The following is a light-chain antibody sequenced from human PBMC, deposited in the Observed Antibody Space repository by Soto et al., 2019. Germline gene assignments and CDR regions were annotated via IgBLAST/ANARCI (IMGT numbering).Light chain of an antibody. J-gene: IGLJ3*02. CDR3: GTWDSSLSAGV. Sequence: QSVLTQPPSVSAAPGQKVTISCSGSSSNIANNYVSWYQQLQGTAPKLLIYENNKQPSGIPDPISGSKSGTSATLGITGLQTGDEADYYCGTWDSSLSAGVFGGGTKLTVL. CDR2: ENN. V-gene: IGLV1-51*02. CDR1: SSNIANNY.